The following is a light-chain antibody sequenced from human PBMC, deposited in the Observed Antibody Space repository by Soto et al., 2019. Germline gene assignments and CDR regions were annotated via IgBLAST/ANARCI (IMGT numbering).Light chain of an antibody. V-gene: IGKV3-11*01. CDR1: QSVSIY. J-gene: IGKJ5*01. Sequence: EIVLTQSPATLSLSPGERATLSCRASQSVSIYLAWYQQKPGQAPRLLIYDASTRATGIPARFSGSGSGTDFTLTISSLEPEDFAVYYCQQRSNWPPITFGQGIRLEIK. CDR2: DAS. CDR3: QQRSNWPPIT.